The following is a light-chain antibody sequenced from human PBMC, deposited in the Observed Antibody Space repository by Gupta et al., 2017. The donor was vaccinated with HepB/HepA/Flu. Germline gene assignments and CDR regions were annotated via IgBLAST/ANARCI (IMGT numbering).Light chain of an antibody. Sequence: QPALTQPRSVSGSPGQSVTISCTGTSSDVGGYNYVSWYQQHPGKAPKLMIYDVSKRPSGVPDRFSGSKSGNTASLTISGLQAEDEADYYCCSYAGSYTGVFGGGTKLT. J-gene: IGLJ2*01. CDR2: DVS. CDR3: CSYAGSYTGV. CDR1: SSDVGGYNY. V-gene: IGLV2-11*01.